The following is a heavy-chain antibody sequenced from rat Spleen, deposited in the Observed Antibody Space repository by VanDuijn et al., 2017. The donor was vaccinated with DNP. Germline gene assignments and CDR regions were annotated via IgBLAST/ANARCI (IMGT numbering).Heavy chain of an antibody. V-gene: IGHV5-25*01. CDR1: GFTFSNYD. J-gene: IGHJ3*01. Sequence: EVQLVESGGGLVQPGRSLKLSCAASGFTFSNYDMAWVRQAPTKGLEWVASISPSGGSTYYRDSVKGRFTVSRDNAKSTLYLQMDSLRSEDTATYYCATRYYGTYIYNWFAYWGQGTLVTVSS. CDR3: ATRYYGTYIYNWFAY. D-gene: IGHD1-2*01. CDR2: ISPSGGST.